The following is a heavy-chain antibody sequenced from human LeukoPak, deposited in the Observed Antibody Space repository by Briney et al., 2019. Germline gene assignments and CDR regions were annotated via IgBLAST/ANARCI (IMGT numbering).Heavy chain of an antibody. J-gene: IGHJ4*02. D-gene: IGHD5-18*01. CDR1: GYTFTGYY. CDR3: ARDSGYSYGNYFDY. Sequence: ASVKVSCKASGYTFTGYYIHWVRQAPGQGLEWMGWINPNSGGTNYAQKFQGRVTMTRDTSISTAYMELSRLRSDDTAVYYCARDSGYSYGNYFDYWGQGTLVTVSS. CDR2: INPNSGGT. V-gene: IGHV1-2*02.